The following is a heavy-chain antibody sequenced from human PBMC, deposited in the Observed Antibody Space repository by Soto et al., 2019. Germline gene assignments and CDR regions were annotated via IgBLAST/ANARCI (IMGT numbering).Heavy chain of an antibody. J-gene: IGHJ6*02. CDR3: ARDPCTTDRSYTHHFDV. V-gene: IGHV1-18*04. CDR2: ISVYTGDT. D-gene: IGHD2-8*01. Sequence: QVQLVQSGGEVTKPGASVKVSCKSSGYTFTSYGVSWVRQAPGQGLEWLGWISVYTGDTKHAQKFQDRVTLTTEASASTAYMELRSMRSDDTAVYYCARDPCTTDRSYTHHFDVCGQGTTVTVSS. CDR1: GYTFTSYG.